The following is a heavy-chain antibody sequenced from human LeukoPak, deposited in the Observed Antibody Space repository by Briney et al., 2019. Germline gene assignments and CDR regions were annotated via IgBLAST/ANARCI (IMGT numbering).Heavy chain of an antibody. J-gene: IGHJ4*02. D-gene: IGHD5-24*01. CDR1: GGSIRSYC. CDR3: ARQGVEMTTISHVDY. V-gene: IGHV4-59*08. CDR2: IFGSGIT. Sequence: SETLSLTCTVSGGSIRSYCWSWIRQPPGKGLEWIGYIFGSGITKYNPSLKSRVTMSLDTSKNQFSLELRSVTAADTAVYYCARQGVEMTTISHVDYWGQGSLVTVSS.